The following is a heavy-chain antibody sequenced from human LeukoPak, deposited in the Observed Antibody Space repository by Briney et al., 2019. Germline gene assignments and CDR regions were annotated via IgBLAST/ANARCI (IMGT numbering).Heavy chain of an antibody. CDR3: ASGGGSYHLSKTPMFDY. J-gene: IGHJ4*02. D-gene: IGHD1-26*01. V-gene: IGHV4-59*01. Sequence: SETLSLTCTVSGGSISSYYWSWIRQPPGKGLEWIGYIYYSGSTNYNPSLKSRVTISVDTSKNQFSLKLSSVTAADTAVYYCASGGGSYHLSKTPMFDYWGQGTLVTVSS. CDR2: IYYSGST. CDR1: GGSISSYY.